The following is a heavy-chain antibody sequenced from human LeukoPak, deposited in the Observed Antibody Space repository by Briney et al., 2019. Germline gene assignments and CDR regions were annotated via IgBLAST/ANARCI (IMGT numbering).Heavy chain of an antibody. CDR2: ISSSGSTI. D-gene: IGHD3-22*01. CDR1: GFTFSSYA. J-gene: IGHJ4*02. CDR3: ARGVRYYDSAYYFDY. Sequence: GGSLRLSCAASGFTFSSYAMSWVRQAPGKGLEWVSYISSSGSTIYYADSVKGRFTISRDNAKNSLYLQMNSLRAEDTAVYYCARGVRYYDSAYYFDYWGQGTLVTVSS. V-gene: IGHV3-48*04.